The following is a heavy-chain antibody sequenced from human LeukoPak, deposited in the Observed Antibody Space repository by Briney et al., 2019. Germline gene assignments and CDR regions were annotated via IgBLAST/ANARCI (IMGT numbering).Heavy chain of an antibody. D-gene: IGHD3-10*01. CDR3: AREVGYASGSYF. CDR2: AHHSGNT. CDR1: GYSIALGYY. J-gene: IGHJ4*02. Sequence: SETLSLTCSVSGYSIALGYYWGWVRQPPGKELEWIGSAHHSGNTNYNPSLRSRVTMSVDTSKNQFSLEMTSMTAADTAVYYCAREVGYASGSYFWGQGILVTVSS. V-gene: IGHV4-38-2*02.